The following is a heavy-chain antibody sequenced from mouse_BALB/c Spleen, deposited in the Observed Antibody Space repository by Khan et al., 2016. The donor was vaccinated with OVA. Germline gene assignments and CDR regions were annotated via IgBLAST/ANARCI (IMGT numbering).Heavy chain of an antibody. D-gene: IGHD2-4*01. CDR1: GYTFTDYN. J-gene: IGHJ3*01. V-gene: IGHV1S29*02. Sequence: EVELVESGPELVKPGASVKIFCKASGYTFTDYNMHWVKQSHGKSLEWIGYIYPYNGGTGYNQKFKSKATLTVDNSSSTAYMELRSLTSEDSAVYYCARSGNYDYDRFAYWGQGTLVTVSA. CDR2: IYPYNGGT. CDR3: ARSGNYDYDRFAY.